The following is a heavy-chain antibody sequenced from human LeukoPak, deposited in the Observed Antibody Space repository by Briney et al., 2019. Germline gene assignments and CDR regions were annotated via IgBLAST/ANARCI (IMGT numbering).Heavy chain of an antibody. CDR1: GYSISSGYY. CDR3: VRRGYCSGGSCYPRREGFDP. V-gene: IGHV4-38-2*02. J-gene: IGHJ5*02. D-gene: IGHD2-15*01. Sequence: SETLSLTCTVSGYSISSGYYWGWIRQPPGKGLEWIGSIYHSGSTYYNPSLKSRVTISVDTSKNQFSLKLSSVTAADTAVYYCVRRGYCSGGSCYPRREGFDPWGQGTLVTVSS. CDR2: IYHSGST.